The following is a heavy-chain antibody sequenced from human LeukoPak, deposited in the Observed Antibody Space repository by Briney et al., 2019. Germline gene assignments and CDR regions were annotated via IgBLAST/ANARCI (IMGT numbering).Heavy chain of an antibody. CDR2: INAGNGNT. CDR1: GYTFTSYA. Sequence: AASVKVSCKAYGYTFTSYAMHWVRQAPGQRLEWMGWINAGNGNTKYSQKFQGRVTITRDTSASTAYMELSSLRSEDTAVYYCARDHNYYGSGSYWVWFDPWGQGTLVTVSS. CDR3: ARDHNYYGSGSYWVWFDP. V-gene: IGHV1-3*01. J-gene: IGHJ5*02. D-gene: IGHD3-10*01.